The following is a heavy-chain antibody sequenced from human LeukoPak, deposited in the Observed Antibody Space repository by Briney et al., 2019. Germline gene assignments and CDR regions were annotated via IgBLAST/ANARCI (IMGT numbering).Heavy chain of an antibody. CDR2: ISYNGNRT. D-gene: IGHD3-3*01. CDR1: GFTFSNFA. V-gene: IGHV3-64D*09. J-gene: IGHJ4*02. Sequence: GGPLRLSCSASGFTFSNFAMHWVRQAPGKGLEYVSAISYNGNRTYYADSLKGRFTISRDNSKNTLYLQMSSLRVEDTAIYYCVKDLGVVRNYFDYWGQGTLVTVSS. CDR3: VKDLGVVRNYFDY.